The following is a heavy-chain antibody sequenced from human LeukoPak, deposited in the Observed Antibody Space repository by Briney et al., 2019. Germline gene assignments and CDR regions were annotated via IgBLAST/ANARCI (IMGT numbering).Heavy chain of an antibody. V-gene: IGHV3-11*01. D-gene: IGHD7-27*01. Sequence: GGSLRLSCAASGFTFSDYHMSWIRQAPGKGLEWVSYISSSGSTLYYADSVKGRFTISRDNAKNSLYLQMNSLRAEDTAVYYCARGYILGYFDYWGQGTLVTVSS. J-gene: IGHJ4*02. CDR3: ARGYILGYFDY. CDR2: ISSSGSTL. CDR1: GFTFSDYH.